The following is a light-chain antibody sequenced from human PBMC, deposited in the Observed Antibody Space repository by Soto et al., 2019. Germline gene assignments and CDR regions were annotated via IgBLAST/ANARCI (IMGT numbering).Light chain of an antibody. CDR2: WAS. CDR3: HQYYTTLRA. J-gene: IGKJ1*01. Sequence: DIVMTQSTDSLAVSLGERATINCKSSQSVLHSSNNKNYLAWYQQKPGQPPKLLISWASFRESGVPDRFSGSGSGTDVTLTISSLQAEDVAVYYCHQYYTTLRAFGQGTKVEIK. V-gene: IGKV4-1*01. CDR1: QSVLHSSNNKNY.